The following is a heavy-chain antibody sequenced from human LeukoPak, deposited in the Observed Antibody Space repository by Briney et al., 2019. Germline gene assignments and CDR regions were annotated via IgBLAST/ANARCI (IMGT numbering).Heavy chain of an antibody. CDR3: ARTSYSSGWYSY. J-gene: IGHJ4*02. CDR1: GFTFSSYA. V-gene: IGHV3-30-3*01. D-gene: IGHD6-19*01. CDR2: ISYDGSNK. Sequence: GGSLRLSCAASGFTFSSYAMHWVLQAPGKGLEWVAVISYDGSNKYYADSVKGRFTISRDNAKNTLYLQMNSLRAEDTAVYYCARTSYSSGWYSYWGQGTLVTVSS.